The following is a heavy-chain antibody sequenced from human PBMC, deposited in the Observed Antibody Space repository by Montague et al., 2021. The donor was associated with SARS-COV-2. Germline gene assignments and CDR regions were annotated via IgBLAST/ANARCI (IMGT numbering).Heavy chain of an antibody. Sequence: SETLSLTCIVSGSSVRSYYWSWIRQPPGKGLEWNGYIYDSGSKNYNPSLKSEVTISVDTSKNQFSLKLSHVTATDTAVYYCARENTVTTFGGPYYIDSWGQGTLVTVSS. J-gene: IGHJ4*02. CDR3: ARENTVTTFGGPYYIDS. D-gene: IGHD4-17*01. V-gene: IGHV4-59*02. CDR2: IYDSGSK. CDR1: GSSVRSYY.